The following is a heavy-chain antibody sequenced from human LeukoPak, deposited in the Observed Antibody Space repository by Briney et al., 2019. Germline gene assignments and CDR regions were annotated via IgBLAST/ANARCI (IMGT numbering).Heavy chain of an antibody. CDR2: IYTSGST. V-gene: IGHV4-61*02. Sequence: SETLSLTCTVSGGSINSGSYYWSWIRQSAGKGLEWIGRIYTSGSTNYNPSLKSRVTISVATSKNQFSLKLSSVTAADTAVYYCARAVGYFDWLPLFDYWGQGTLVTVSS. CDR1: GGSINSGSYY. D-gene: IGHD3-9*01. J-gene: IGHJ4*02. CDR3: ARAVGYFDWLPLFDY.